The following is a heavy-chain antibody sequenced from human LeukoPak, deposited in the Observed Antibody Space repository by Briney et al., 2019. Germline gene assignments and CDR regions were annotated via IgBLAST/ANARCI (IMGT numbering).Heavy chain of an antibody. D-gene: IGHD6-13*01. J-gene: IGHJ3*02. Sequence: GGSLRLSCAASGFTFSSHSMNWVRQAPGKGLEWVSSISSSSSYIYYADSVKGRFTISRDNAKNSLYLQMNSLRAEDTAVYYCARRSIAAAGLDAFDIWGQGTMVTVSS. CDR2: ISSSSSYI. CDR3: ARRSIAAAGLDAFDI. CDR1: GFTFSSHS. V-gene: IGHV3-21*01.